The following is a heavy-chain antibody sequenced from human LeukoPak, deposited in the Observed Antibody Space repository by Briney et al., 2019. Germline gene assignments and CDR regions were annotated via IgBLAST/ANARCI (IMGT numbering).Heavy chain of an antibody. CDR3: AKDDRVGRYPFDY. Sequence: GGSLRLSCAASGFTFSTYWMHWVRQAPGKGLVWVSHINPAGSTAFYADSVKGRFTISRDNSKNTLYLQMNSLRAEDTAVYYCAKDDRVGRYPFDYWGQGTLVTVSS. V-gene: IGHV3-74*01. CDR1: GFTFSTYW. D-gene: IGHD1-26*01. CDR2: INPAGSTA. J-gene: IGHJ4*02.